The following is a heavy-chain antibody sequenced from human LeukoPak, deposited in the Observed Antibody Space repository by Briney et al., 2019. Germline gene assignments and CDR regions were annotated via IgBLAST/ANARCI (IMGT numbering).Heavy chain of an antibody. CDR2: LGSAGDK. V-gene: IGHV3-13*01. J-gene: IGHJ6*02. CDR3: ARAKRETSTRPWTSGMDV. D-gene: IGHD3/OR15-3a*01. CDR1: GFTLSDYD. Sequence: GGSLRLSCAASGFTLSDYDIHWVRQPIGKGLDWVTGLGSAGDKYHAGSERGRFTISREDAENSVYLQMNGLRPEDTAIYYCARAKRETSTRPWTSGMDVWGQGTRVTVSS.